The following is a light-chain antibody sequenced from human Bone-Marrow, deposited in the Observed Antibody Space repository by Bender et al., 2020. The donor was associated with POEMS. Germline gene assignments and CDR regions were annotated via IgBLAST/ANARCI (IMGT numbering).Light chain of an antibody. CDR3: LLSYSGVRV. Sequence: QAVVTQEPSVTVSPGGTVSLTCGSSSGAVTSGHYPYWFQQKPGQAPRTLIYDTSKKHFWTPDRFSGSLVGDKAALTLSGAQPEDEDEYYCLLSYSGVRVFGGGTKLTVL. CDR1: SGAVTSGHY. CDR2: DTS. V-gene: IGLV7-46*01. J-gene: IGLJ2*01.